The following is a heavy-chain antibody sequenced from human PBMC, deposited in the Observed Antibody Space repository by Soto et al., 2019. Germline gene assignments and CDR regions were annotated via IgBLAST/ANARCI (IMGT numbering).Heavy chain of an antibody. J-gene: IGHJ4*02. D-gene: IGHD6-19*01. CDR2: IWYDGGNK. CDR3: ARDGQWLPRDGLRSSYYFDY. Sequence: QVQLVESGGGVVQXGRSLRLXCAAXXXXFSXYVMHWVRQAPGKGLEWVAVIWYDGGNKYYADSVKGRFTISRDNSKNTLYLQMNSLRAEDTAVYYCARDGQWLPRDGLRSSYYFDYWGQGTLVTVSS. CDR1: XXXFSXYV. V-gene: IGHV3-33*01.